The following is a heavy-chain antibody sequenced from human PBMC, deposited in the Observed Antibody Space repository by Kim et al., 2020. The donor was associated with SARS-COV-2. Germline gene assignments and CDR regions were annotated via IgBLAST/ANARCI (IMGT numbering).Heavy chain of an antibody. D-gene: IGHD1-26*01. Sequence: GGSLRLSCAASGFTVSNNYMSWVRQAPGKGLEWVSVFYSGDFTYYADSVKGRFTISRDNSKNTLYLQMNSLKAEDTAVYYCASGVKWELPSDAFDIWGQGTMVTVSS. J-gene: IGHJ3*02. CDR1: GFTVSNNY. V-gene: IGHV3-53*01. CDR2: FYSGDFT. CDR3: ASGVKWELPSDAFDI.